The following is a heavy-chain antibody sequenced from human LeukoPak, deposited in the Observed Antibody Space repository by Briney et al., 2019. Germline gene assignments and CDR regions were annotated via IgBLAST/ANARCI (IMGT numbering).Heavy chain of an antibody. CDR3: AKGREQWLVDGYFDY. J-gene: IGHJ4*02. D-gene: IGHD6-19*01. CDR2: ISGSGGST. Sequence: GGSLRLSCTASRFIFSSYAMSWVRQAPGKGLEWVSAISGSGGSTYYADSVKGRFTISRDNSKNTLYLQMNSLRAEDTAVYYCAKGREQWLVDGYFDYWGQGTLVTVSS. V-gene: IGHV3-23*01. CDR1: RFIFSSYA.